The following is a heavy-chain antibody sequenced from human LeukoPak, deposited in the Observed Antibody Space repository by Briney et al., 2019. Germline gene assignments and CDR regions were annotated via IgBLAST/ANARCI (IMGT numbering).Heavy chain of an antibody. D-gene: IGHD3-22*01. V-gene: IGHV3-15*01. J-gene: IGHJ4*02. CDR1: GFTFSSYG. CDR3: TTQGHYYDSSGYNFVDY. Sequence: TGGSLRLSCAASGFTFSSYGMHWVRQAPGKGLESIGHIKSEADGGTTDYAAPVKGRFTISRDDSEDTVYLQMNSLKTEDTAMYYCTTQGHYYDSSGYNFVDYWGQGTLVTVSS. CDR2: IKSEADGGTT.